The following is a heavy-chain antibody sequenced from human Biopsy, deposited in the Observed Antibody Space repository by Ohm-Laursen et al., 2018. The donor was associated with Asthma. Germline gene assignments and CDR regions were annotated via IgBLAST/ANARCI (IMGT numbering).Heavy chain of an antibody. CDR1: GGSISSGGFS. Sequence: TLSLTCAVSGGSISSGGFSWTWIRQPPGKGLEWIGEIYHSGNTKYNPSLDSRVTISVDKSENLFSLKLTSVTAADTAVYYCAKCSRDWNGLIDHWGQGTLVSVSS. CDR2: IYHSGNT. CDR3: AKCSRDWNGLIDH. J-gene: IGHJ4*02. D-gene: IGHD1-1*01. V-gene: IGHV4-30-2*01.